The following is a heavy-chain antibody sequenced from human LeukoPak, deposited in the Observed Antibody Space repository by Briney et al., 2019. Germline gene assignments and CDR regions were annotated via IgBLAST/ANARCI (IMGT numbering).Heavy chain of an antibody. J-gene: IGHJ4*02. V-gene: IGHV1-46*01. CDR1: GYTFTSNY. CDR2: IYPRDGST. CDR3: ARDHYYDSSGPNDY. D-gene: IGHD3-22*01. Sequence: ASVKVSCKASGYTFTSNYIHWVRQAPGQGLEWMGMIYPRDGSTSYAQKFQGRVTVTRDTSTSTVHMELSGLRSEDTAVYYCARDHYYDSSGPNDYWGQGTLVTVSS.